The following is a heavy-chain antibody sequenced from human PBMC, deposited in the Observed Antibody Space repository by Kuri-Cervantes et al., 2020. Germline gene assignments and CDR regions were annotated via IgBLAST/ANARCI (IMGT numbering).Heavy chain of an antibody. V-gene: IGHV1-2*02. CDR2: INPNSGGT. CDR3: ARVWSYYYDSSGYLWFDP. J-gene: IGHJ5*02. CDR1: GYTFTGYY. Sequence: ASVKVSCKASGYTFTGYYMHWVRQAPGQGLEGMGWINPNSGGTNYAQKFQGRVTMTRDTSISTAYMELSRLRSDDTAVYYCARVWSYYYDSSGYLWFDPWGQGTLVTVSS. D-gene: IGHD3-22*01.